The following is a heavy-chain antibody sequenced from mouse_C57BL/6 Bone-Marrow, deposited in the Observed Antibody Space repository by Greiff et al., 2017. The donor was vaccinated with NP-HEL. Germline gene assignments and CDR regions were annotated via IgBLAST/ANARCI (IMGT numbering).Heavy chain of an antibody. J-gene: IGHJ2*01. CDR1: GYTFTGYY. CDR3: ARRSLLPYFDY. CDR2: IYPGSGNT. D-gene: IGHD1-1*01. V-gene: IGHV1-76*01. Sequence: QVQLQQSGAELVRPGASVKLSCKASGYTFTGYYINWVKQRPGQGLEWIARIYPGSGNTYYNEKFKGKATLTAEKSSSTAYMQLSSLTSEDSAVYGCARRSLLPYFDYWGQGTTLTVSS.